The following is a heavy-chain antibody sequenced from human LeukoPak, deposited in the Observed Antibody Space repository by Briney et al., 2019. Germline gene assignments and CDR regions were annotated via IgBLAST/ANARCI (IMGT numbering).Heavy chain of an antibody. CDR2: ISYDGSNK. CDR3: AKDRRRWLQSTGGAFDI. V-gene: IGHV3-30*18. J-gene: IGHJ3*02. Sequence: GGSLRLSCAASGFTFGSYGMHWVRQAPGKGLEWVAVISYDGSNKYYADSVKGRFTISRDNSKNTLYLQMNSLRAEDTAVYYCAKDRRRWLQSTGGAFDIWGQGTMVTVSS. CDR1: GFTFGSYG. D-gene: IGHD5-24*01.